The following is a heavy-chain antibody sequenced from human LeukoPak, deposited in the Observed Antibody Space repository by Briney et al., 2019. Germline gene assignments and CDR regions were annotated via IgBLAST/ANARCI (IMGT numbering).Heavy chain of an antibody. CDR1: GYTFTGYY. CDR2: INPHSGGI. V-gene: IGHV1-2*02. Sequence: ASVKVSCKASGYTFTGYYVHWVRQAPGQGLEWMGWINPHSGGINYAQNFQGRVTMTRDTSISTAYMVLSRLRSDDTAVYYCARDVGCFDYWGQGTLVTVSS. CDR3: ARDVGCFDY. D-gene: IGHD1-26*01. J-gene: IGHJ4*02.